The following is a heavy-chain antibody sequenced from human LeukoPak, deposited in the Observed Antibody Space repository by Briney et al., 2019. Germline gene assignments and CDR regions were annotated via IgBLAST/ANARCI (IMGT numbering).Heavy chain of an antibody. CDR2: IIPIFGTA. V-gene: IGHV1-69*05. Sequence: SVKVSCKASGGTFSSYAISWVRQAPGQGLEWMGRIIPIFGTANYAQKFQGRVTITTDESTSTAYVELSSLRSEDTAVYYCARETISSSYSYMDVWGKGTTVTVSS. J-gene: IGHJ6*03. CDR3: ARETISSSYSYMDV. CDR1: GGTFSSYA. D-gene: IGHD6-6*01.